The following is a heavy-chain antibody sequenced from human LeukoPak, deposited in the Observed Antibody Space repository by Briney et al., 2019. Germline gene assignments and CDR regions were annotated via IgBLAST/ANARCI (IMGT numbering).Heavy chain of an antibody. CDR1: GFTFGDYG. D-gene: IGHD6-13*01. CDR3: TTESAAADY. CDR2: IKSKTDGGTT. J-gene: IGHJ4*02. Sequence: GGSLRLSCAASGFTFGDYGMSWVRQAPEKGLKWVGRIKSKTDGGTTDYAAPVKGRFTISRDDSKNTLYLQMNSLKTEDTAVYYCTTESAAADYWGQGTLVTVSS. V-gene: IGHV3-15*01.